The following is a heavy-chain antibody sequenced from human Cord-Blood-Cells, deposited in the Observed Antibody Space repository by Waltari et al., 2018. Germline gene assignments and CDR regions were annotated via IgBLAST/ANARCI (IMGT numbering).Heavy chain of an antibody. Sequence: EVQLVESGGGLVQPGGSLRLSCAASGFTFSSYWMSWVRQAPGKGREGGANRKQDGSEKYDVDSVKGRFTISRDNAKNSLYLQMNSLRAEDTAVYYCARSYYDSSGYFDYWGQVTLVTVSS. D-gene: IGHD3-22*01. CDR2: RKQDGSEK. CDR1: GFTFSSYW. J-gene: IGHJ4*02. V-gene: IGHV3-7*01. CDR3: ARSYYDSSGYFDY.